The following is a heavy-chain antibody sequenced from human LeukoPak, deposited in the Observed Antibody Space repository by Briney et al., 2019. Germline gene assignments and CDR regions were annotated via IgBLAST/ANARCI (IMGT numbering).Heavy chain of an antibody. Sequence: SETLSLTCTVSGGSISSYYWSWIRQPPGKGLEWIGYIYYTGGTNYNPSFKSRVTISVDTFNKQFSLRLSSVTAADTAVYYCSRGRVGGAFWGQGTLVTVSS. CDR3: SRGRVGGAF. V-gene: IGHV4-59*01. J-gene: IGHJ4*02. CDR1: GGSISSYY. D-gene: IGHD1-26*01. CDR2: IYYTGGT.